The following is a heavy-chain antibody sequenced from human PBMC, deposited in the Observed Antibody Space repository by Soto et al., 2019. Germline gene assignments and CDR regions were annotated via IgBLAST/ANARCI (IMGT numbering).Heavy chain of an antibody. D-gene: IGHD6-13*01. V-gene: IGHV4-34*01. CDR2: INHSGST. Sequence: SETLSLTCAVYGGSFSGYYWSWIRQPPGKGLEWIGEINHSGSTNYNPSLKSRVTISVDTSKNQFSLKLSSVTAADTAVYYCARGIGIAAAAPLYYFDYWGQGTLVTVSS. CDR3: ARGIGIAAAAPLYYFDY. CDR1: GGSFSGYY. J-gene: IGHJ4*02.